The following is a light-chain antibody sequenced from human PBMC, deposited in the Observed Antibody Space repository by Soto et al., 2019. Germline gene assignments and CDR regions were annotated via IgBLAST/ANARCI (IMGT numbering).Light chain of an antibody. Sequence: QSALTQPASVSGSPGQSITISCTGTSSDVGGYNYVSWFQQHPGKAPKLMIYDVSNRPSGVSNRFSGSKSGNAASLTISGLQAEDEAHYYCSSYTSSSKVVFGGGTKLTVL. J-gene: IGLJ2*01. V-gene: IGLV2-14*03. CDR1: SSDVGGYNY. CDR2: DVS. CDR3: SSYTSSSKVV.